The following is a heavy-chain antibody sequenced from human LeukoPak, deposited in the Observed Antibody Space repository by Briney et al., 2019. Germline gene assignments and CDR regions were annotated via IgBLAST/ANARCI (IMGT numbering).Heavy chain of an antibody. J-gene: IGHJ4*02. CDR1: GFTFSRYG. CDR2: MWYDGSNQ. CDR3: AKVAYYYGSGSYYKSPLDY. Sequence: GGSLRLSCAASGFTFSRYGMHWVRQAPGKGLEWVAVMWYDGSNQYYADSVKGRFTISRDNSRNTLYLQMNRLRAEDTGLYYCAKVAYYYGSGSYYKSPLDYWGQGTLVTVSS. D-gene: IGHD3-10*01. V-gene: IGHV3-33*06.